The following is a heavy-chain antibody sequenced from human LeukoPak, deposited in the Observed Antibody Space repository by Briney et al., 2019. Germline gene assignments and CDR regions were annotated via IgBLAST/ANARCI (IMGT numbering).Heavy chain of an antibody. J-gene: IGHJ3*02. D-gene: IGHD1-1*01. CDR1: GDSTSSYY. Sequence: PSETLSLTCTVSGDSTSSYYWSWIRQPPGKGLEWIGYVYYSGSTNYNPSLKSRVTISVDTSKNQFSLKLSSVTAADTAVYHCARDSRTTTAFDIWGQGTMVAVSS. V-gene: IGHV4-59*01. CDR3: ARDSRTTTAFDI. CDR2: VYYSGST.